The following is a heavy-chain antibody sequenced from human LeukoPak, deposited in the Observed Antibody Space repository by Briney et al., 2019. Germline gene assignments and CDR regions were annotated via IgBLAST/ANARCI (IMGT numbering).Heavy chain of an antibody. J-gene: IGHJ4*02. D-gene: IGHD1-26*01. CDR3: TRESGAFSPFGF. CDR2: VHLSGAT. V-gene: IGHV4-4*02. Sequence: SETLSLTCDVSGGSVMTTNWWSWVRQPPNKGLEWIGEVHLSGATNYNPSLESRVTMSIDTSKNHLSLELTSVTAADTAMYYCTRESGAFSPFGFWGQGTLVTVSS. CDR1: GGSVMTTNW.